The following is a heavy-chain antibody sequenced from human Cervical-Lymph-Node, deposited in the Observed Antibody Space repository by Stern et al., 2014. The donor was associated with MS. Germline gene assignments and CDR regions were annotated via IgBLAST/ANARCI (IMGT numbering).Heavy chain of an antibody. V-gene: IGHV1-69*14. CDR1: GGTFNNFG. CDR3: AKGTDIAQMIGEKLEARRTGGMDL. Sequence: VQLVQSGAEVKTPGSSVKVSCKASGGTFNNFGITWVRQAPGQGLEWVGGIIPILGTPNYAQKFQHRIIISADTSTSTVYMEVIGLRSDDTAVFYCAKGTDIAQMIGEKLEARRTGGMDLWGQGTMVTVSS. J-gene: IGHJ6*02. D-gene: IGHD5-12*01. CDR2: IIPILGTP.